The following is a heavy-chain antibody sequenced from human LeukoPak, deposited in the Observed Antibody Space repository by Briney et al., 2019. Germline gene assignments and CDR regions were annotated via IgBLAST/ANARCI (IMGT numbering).Heavy chain of an antibody. Sequence: GGSLRLSCAASGFTFSSYWMSWVRQAPGKGLEWVANIKQDGSEKYYVDSVKGRFTISRDNAKNSLYLQMNSLRAEDTAVYYCAREEWYYYDSSGAIDYWGQGTPVTVSS. CDR2: IKQDGSEK. CDR3: AREEWYYYDSSGAIDY. D-gene: IGHD3-22*01. V-gene: IGHV3-7*01. CDR1: GFTFSSYW. J-gene: IGHJ4*02.